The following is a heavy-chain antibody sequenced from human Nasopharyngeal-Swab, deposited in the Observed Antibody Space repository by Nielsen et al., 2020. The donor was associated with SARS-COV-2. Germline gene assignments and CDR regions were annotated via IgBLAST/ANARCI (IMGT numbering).Heavy chain of an antibody. CDR3: ARAHSAPWFRINYFDY. D-gene: IGHD3-10*01. CDR1: GGSVSSGSYY. J-gene: IGHJ4*02. Sequence: GSLRLSCTVSGGSVSSGSYYWSWIRQPPGKGLAWIGYIYYSGSTNYNPSLKSRVTISVDTSKNQFSLKLTSVTAADTAVYYCARAHSAPWFRINYFDYWGQGTLVTVSS. CDR2: IYYSGST. V-gene: IGHV4-61*01.